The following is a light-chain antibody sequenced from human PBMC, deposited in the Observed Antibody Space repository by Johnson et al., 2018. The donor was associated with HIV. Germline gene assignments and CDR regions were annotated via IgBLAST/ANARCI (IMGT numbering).Light chain of an antibody. CDR1: SSNIENYF. Sequence: QFVLTQPPSVSAAPGQRVNISCSGHSSNIENYFVSWYQQLPGAAPRLLIYEDNKRPSGIPDRFSGSKSGASATLGITGLQPGDEAAFYCGVWDATLSPHYVFGTGTTVIVL. V-gene: IGLV1-51*02. J-gene: IGLJ1*01. CDR2: EDN. CDR3: GVWDATLSPHYV.